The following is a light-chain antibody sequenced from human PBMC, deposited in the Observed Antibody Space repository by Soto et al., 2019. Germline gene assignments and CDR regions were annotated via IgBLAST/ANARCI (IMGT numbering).Light chain of an antibody. CDR2: DAS. V-gene: IGKV3-11*01. Sequence: EIVLTQSPATLSLSPGERATLSCRASQSFSSYLAWYQQKPGQAPRLLIYDASKRATGIPARFSGRGSGTDFTITISSLEPEDFAFYYCQQRSNWPPVITFGQGTRLEIK. CDR3: QQRSNWPPVIT. CDR1: QSFSSY. J-gene: IGKJ5*01.